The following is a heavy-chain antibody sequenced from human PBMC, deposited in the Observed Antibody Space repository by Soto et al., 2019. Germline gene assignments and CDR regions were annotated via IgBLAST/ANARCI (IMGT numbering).Heavy chain of an antibody. CDR3: ARYGFGPIHGLVDV. J-gene: IGHJ6*02. D-gene: IGHD3-10*01. V-gene: IGHV4-59*08. CDR2: IQYNGYS. CDR1: GGSITNYY. Sequence: QVKLQESGPGLVKPSETLSLTCTVSGGSITNYYCSWFRQPPGKGLEWIGYIQYNGYSGYNHSLRRRLTMSMDTSKPLFSLMVNPVTATETAVYYFARYGFGPIHGLVDVWSQGTTVIVSS.